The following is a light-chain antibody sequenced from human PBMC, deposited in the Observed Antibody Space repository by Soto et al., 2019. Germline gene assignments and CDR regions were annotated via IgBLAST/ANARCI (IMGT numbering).Light chain of an antibody. CDR1: QSVSSSY. CDR2: DAS. CDR3: QQYGSSPLCT. Sequence: EIVLTQSPGTLSLSPGERATLSCRASQSVSSSYLAWYQQKPGQAPRLLIYDASSRATGIPDRFSGSGSGTDFTLTISRLEPEAFAVYYFQQYGSSPLCTFGQGTKLEIK. J-gene: IGKJ2*02. V-gene: IGKV3-20*01.